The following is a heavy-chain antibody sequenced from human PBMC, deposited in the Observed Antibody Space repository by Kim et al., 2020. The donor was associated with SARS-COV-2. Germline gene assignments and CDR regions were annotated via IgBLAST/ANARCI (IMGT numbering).Heavy chain of an antibody. Sequence: GGSLRLSCAASGFTVSSNYMSWVRQAPGKGLEWVSVIYSGGSTYYADSVKGRFTISRDNSKNTLYLQMNSLRAEDTAVYYCARDTGEISDFDYWGQGTLVTVSS. J-gene: IGHJ4*02. V-gene: IGHV3-53*01. CDR3: ARDTGEISDFDY. CDR2: IYSGGST. CDR1: GFTVSSNY. D-gene: IGHD7-27*01.